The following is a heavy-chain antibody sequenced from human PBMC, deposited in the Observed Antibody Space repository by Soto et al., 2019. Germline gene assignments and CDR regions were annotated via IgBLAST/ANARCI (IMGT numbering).Heavy chain of an antibody. Sequence: ASVKVSCKASGYTFTNYATHWVRQAPGQRLEWMGGINAGDGHTKDSQNFQGRVTVTRDTSASTAYLELSSLRSEDTAVYYCARSSPYYYDNSGSDRRDYGKSVCGQGTSVTGSS. CDR1: GYTFTNYA. J-gene: IGHJ6*02. CDR2: INAGDGHT. CDR3: ARSSPYYYDNSGSDRRDYGKSV. V-gene: IGHV1-3*01. D-gene: IGHD3-22*01.